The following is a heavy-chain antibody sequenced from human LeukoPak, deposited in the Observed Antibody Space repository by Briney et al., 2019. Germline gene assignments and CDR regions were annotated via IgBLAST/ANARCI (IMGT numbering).Heavy chain of an antibody. CDR3: AGSQLELRDRFVP. Sequence: SETLSLTCTVSGYSISSGYYWGWIRRPPGKGMEWIGSIYHSGSTYYNPSRKSRVTISVDTTKNQFSLKLSSVTAADTAVYYCAGSQLELRDRFVPWGRGTLVTVSS. CDR1: GYSISSGYY. J-gene: IGHJ5*02. CDR2: IYHSGST. V-gene: IGHV4-38-2*02. D-gene: IGHD1-1*01.